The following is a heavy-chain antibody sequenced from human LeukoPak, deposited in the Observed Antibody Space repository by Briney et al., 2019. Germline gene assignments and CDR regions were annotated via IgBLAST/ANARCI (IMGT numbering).Heavy chain of an antibody. CDR3: AKDLYSSSSGSDY. CDR2: ISSSGSTI. V-gene: IGHV3-11*01. Sequence: PGGSLRLSCAASGFTFSDYYMSWIRQAPGKGLEWVSYISSSGSTIYYADSVKGRFTISRDNAKNSLYLQMNSLRAEDTAVYYCAKDLYSSSSGSDYWGQGTLVTVSS. CDR1: GFTFSDYY. D-gene: IGHD6-6*01. J-gene: IGHJ4*02.